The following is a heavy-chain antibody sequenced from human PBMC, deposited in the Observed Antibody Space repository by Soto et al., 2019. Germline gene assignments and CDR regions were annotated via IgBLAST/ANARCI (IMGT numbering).Heavy chain of an antibody. CDR2: INHSGST. D-gene: IGHD3-22*01. CDR1: GGSFSGYY. V-gene: IGHV4-34*01. J-gene: IGHJ4*02. CDR3: PRVHDYYDSSGYYLVY. Sequence: ETLSLTCAVYGGSFSGYYWSWIRQPPGKGLEWIGEINHSGSTNYNPSLKSRVTISVDTSKNQFSLKLSSVTAADTAVYYCPRVHDYYDSSGYYLVYLGQGTLVTVSS.